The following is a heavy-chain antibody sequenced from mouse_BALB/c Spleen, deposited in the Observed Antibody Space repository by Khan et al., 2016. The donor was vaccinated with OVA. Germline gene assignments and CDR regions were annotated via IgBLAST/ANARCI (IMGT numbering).Heavy chain of an antibody. CDR2: INASNGGT. V-gene: IGHV1S81*02. CDR1: GYTFTSYY. D-gene: IGHD3-2*01. CDR3: TRRGTARATLLFAY. J-gene: IGHJ3*01. Sequence: QVQLQQSGAELVKPGASVKLSCKASGYTFTSYYMYWLKQRPGQGLEWIGEINASNGGTNFNEKFKSKATMTVAKSSSTAYMQLSSLTSEDTAVYYCTRRGTARATLLFAYWGPGTLVTVSA.